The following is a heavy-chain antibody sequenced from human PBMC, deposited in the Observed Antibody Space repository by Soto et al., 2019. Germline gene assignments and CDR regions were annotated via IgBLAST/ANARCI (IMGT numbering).Heavy chain of an antibody. V-gene: IGHV3-21*01. CDR2: ISSSSSYI. J-gene: IGHJ6*02. Sequence: PGGSLRLSCAASGFTFSSYSMSWVRQAPGKGLEWVSSISSSSSYIYYADSVKGRFTISRDNAKNSLYLQMNSLRAEDTAVYYCARDSAGGSSWYSYYYGMDVWGQGTTVTVSS. CDR3: ARDSAGGSSWYSYYYGMDV. D-gene: IGHD6-13*01. CDR1: GFTFSSYS.